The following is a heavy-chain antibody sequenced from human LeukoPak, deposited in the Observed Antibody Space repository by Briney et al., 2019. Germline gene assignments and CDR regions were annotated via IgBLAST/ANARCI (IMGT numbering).Heavy chain of an antibody. J-gene: IGHJ5*02. V-gene: IGHV4-59*08. CDR2: IYYSGST. Sequence: PSETLSLTCTVSGGSISSYYWSWIRQPPGKGLEWIGYIYYSGSTNYNPSLKSRVTISVDTSKNQFSLKLSSVTAADTAVYYCARLFTVTTFNWFDPWGQGTLVTVSS. CDR1: GGSISSYY. CDR3: ARLFTVTTFNWFDP. D-gene: IGHD4-17*01.